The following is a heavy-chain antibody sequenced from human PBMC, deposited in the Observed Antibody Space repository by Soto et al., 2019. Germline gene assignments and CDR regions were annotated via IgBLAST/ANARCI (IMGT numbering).Heavy chain of an antibody. CDR1: GYSFIDYY. V-gene: IGHV1-46*03. J-gene: IGHJ4*02. CDR2: VNPGGGNT. CDR3: TRDVTTGSVHFDL. D-gene: IGHD1-1*01. Sequence: QVQLVQSGADMKKPGASVKISCKASGYSFIDYYVHWVRQAPGQGPEWMGIVNPGGGNTFYSQKFQGSVTMTRDAYTSTVYMKLSSLSFEDTAVYYCTRDVTTGSVHFDLWGQRTLVTVSS.